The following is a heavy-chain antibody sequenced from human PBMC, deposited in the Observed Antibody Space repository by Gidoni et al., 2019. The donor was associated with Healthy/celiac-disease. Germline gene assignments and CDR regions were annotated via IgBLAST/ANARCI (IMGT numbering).Heavy chain of an antibody. V-gene: IGHV1-69*01. CDR2: FIPIFGTA. CDR1: GGTFSSYA. CDR3: ASLGYCSGGSCYPGFDY. D-gene: IGHD2-15*01. J-gene: IGHJ4*02. Sequence: QVQLVQSGAEVKKPGSSVKVSCKASGGTFSSYAISWVRQAPGQGLEWMGGFIPIFGTANYAQKFQGRVTITADESTSTAYMELSSLRSEDTAVYYCASLGYCSGGSCYPGFDYWGQGTLVTVSS.